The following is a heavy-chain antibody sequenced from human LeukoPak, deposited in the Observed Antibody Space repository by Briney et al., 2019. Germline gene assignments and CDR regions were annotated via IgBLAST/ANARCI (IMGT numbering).Heavy chain of an antibody. CDR1: GFTFSSYG. V-gene: IGHV3-23*01. Sequence: GGSLRLSCAASGFTFSSYGMSWVRQAPGKGLEWVSAISGSGGSTYYADSVKGRFTISRDSSKNTLYLQMNSLRAEDTAVYYCAKDPRSSWYPWGQGTLVTVSS. D-gene: IGHD6-13*01. CDR3: AKDPRSSWYP. CDR2: ISGSGGST. J-gene: IGHJ5*02.